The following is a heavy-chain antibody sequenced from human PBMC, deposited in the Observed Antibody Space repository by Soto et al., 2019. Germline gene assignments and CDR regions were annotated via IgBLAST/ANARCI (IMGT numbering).Heavy chain of an antibody. CDR1: GFTFNIYG. CDR3: ARSPQPTRGIHWYFDL. Sequence: QVQLVESGGGVVQPGRSLGLSCAASGFTFNIYGMHWVRQDTGERLEWVAAISYDGINKYYADSVKGRFTISRDNSKNTLYVQMNSLRAEDTAVYYCARSPQPTRGIHWYFDLWGRGILVSVSS. V-gene: IGHV3-30*03. D-gene: IGHD2-2*01. J-gene: IGHJ2*01. CDR2: ISYDGINK.